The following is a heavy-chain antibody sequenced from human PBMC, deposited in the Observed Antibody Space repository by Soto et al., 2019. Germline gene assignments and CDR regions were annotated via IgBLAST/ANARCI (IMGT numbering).Heavy chain of an antibody. D-gene: IGHD4-17*01. Sequence: SVKVSSKASGGTFSSYTISWVRQAPGQGLEWMGRIIPILGIANYAQKFQGRVTITADKSTSTAYMELSSLRSEDTAVYYCARAMTTVTGDAFDIWGQGIMVTVSS. CDR1: GGTFSSYT. V-gene: IGHV1-69*02. CDR2: IIPILGIA. J-gene: IGHJ3*02. CDR3: ARAMTTVTGDAFDI.